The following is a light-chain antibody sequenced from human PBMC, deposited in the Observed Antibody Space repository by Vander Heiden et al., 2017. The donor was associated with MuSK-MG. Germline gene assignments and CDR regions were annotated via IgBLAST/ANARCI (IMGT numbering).Light chain of an antibody. Sequence: AIQMTQSPSSLSASVGDRVTITCRASQGIRKDLGWYQQKPGKAPKFLIYAASSLQSGVPSRFSGSGSGTYLTLTISSLQPEDFATYYCLQDYNYPWTFGQGTKVEIK. J-gene: IGKJ1*01. CDR2: AAS. V-gene: IGKV1-6*01. CDR3: LQDYNYPWT. CDR1: QGIRKD.